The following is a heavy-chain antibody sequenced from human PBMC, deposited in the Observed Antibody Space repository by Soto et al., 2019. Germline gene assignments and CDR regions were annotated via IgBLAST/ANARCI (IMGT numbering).Heavy chain of an antibody. J-gene: IGHJ4*02. CDR3: ARYYSSSSRYFAY. CDR2: LHSGGET. CDR1: GFTVSSNY. V-gene: IGHV3-53*01. D-gene: IGHD6-6*01. Sequence: GGSLRLSCAASGFTVSSNYMSWVRQAPGKGLEWVSILHSGGETYYGDSVKGRVTISRDIFKNTVYLQMNSLRADDTAMYYCARYYSSSSRYFAYWGQGTLVTVSS.